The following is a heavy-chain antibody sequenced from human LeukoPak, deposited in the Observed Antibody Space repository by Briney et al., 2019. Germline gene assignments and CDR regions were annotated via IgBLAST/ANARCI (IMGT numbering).Heavy chain of an antibody. V-gene: IGHV4-34*01. CDR2: INHSGST. Sequence: SETLSLNCAVYGGSFSGYYWSWIRQPPGKGMEWIGEINHSGSTNYNPSLTSRVTISVDTSKNQFSLKLSSVTAADTAVYYCATDFYGRSDYWGQGTLVTVSS. D-gene: IGHD2/OR15-2a*01. J-gene: IGHJ4*02. CDR1: GGSFSGYY. CDR3: ATDFYGRSDY.